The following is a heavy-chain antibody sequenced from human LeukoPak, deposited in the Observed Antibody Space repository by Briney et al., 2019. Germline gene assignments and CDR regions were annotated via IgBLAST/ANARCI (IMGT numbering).Heavy chain of an antibody. CDR2: IRYDGSNK. J-gene: IGHJ4*02. CDR3: AKGRYSNVRLDY. CDR1: GFTFSSYG. V-gene: IGHV3-30*02. Sequence: GGSLRLSCAASGFTFSSYGMHWVRQAPGKGLEWVAFIRYDGSNKYYADSVKGRFTISRDNSKNTLYLQMNSLRAEDTAVYYCAKGRYSNVRLDYCGQGTLVTVSS. D-gene: IGHD4-11*01.